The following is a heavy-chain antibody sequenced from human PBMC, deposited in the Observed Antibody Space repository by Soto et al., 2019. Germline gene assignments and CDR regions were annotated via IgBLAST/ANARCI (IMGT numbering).Heavy chain of an antibody. J-gene: IGHJ6*02. CDR3: ARDLEGWSPPIDGLDA. D-gene: IGHD2-15*01. Sequence: PXGSLRLSCAASGVTFSSYGMHWVRQAPGKGLECVAVILYDGSNKYYADSVKGRFTISRDNSKNTLYLQMNSLRAEDTAVYYCARDLEGWSPPIDGLDAWGQGTTVTVSS. CDR1: GVTFSSYG. V-gene: IGHV3-33*01. CDR2: ILYDGSNK.